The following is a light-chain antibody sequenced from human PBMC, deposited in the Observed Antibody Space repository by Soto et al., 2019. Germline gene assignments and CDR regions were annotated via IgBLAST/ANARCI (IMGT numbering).Light chain of an antibody. CDR1: SSDIGTYDY. V-gene: IGLV2-8*01. CDR3: CSYGGGNNFYV. CDR2: EVS. J-gene: IGLJ1*01. Sequence: QSVLTLPPSASGSPGRSVTISCTGTSSDIGTYDYVSWYQHLPDKAPKLIIYEVSKRPSGVPDRFSGSKSGNTASLTVSGLQDEDEGDYYCCSYGGGNNFYVFGTGTKVTVL.